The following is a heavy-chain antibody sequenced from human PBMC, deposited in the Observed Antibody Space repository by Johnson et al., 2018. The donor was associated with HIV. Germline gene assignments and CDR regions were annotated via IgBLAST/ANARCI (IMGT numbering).Heavy chain of an antibody. J-gene: IGHJ3*02. CDR2: ISWDSGTI. CDR1: EFTFDNFA. CDR3: AKDMSRVVTPWAVSFDI. Sequence: VQLVESGGGLVQPGGSLRLSCAASEFTFDNFAMHWVRQAPGKGLEWVSSISWDSGTIGYADSVKGRFTISRDNAKISLYLQMDSLRAEDTAVYYCAKDMSRVVTPWAVSFDIWGQGTMVTVSS. D-gene: IGHD4-23*01. V-gene: IGHV3-9*01.